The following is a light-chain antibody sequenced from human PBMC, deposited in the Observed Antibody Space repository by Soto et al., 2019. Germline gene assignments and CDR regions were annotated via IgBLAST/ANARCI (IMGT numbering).Light chain of an antibody. Sequence: DIQMTQSPSSLSASVGDRVTLTCRASQGISNYLAWYQQTPGQVPTLLIHAASTLQSGVPSRCSGSGSETNFTLTISSLQPEDVATYYCQKYNRAPPTFGPGTKVHIK. CDR1: QGISNY. J-gene: IGKJ3*01. CDR2: AAS. CDR3: QKYNRAPPT. V-gene: IGKV1-27*01.